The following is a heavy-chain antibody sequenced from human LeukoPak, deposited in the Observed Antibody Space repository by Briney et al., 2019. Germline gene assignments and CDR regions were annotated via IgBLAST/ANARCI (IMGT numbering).Heavy chain of an antibody. J-gene: IGHJ4*02. D-gene: IGHD3-10*01. CDR1: GFIFSHFG. V-gene: IGHV3-33*01. CDR2: IQSDGSQE. Sequence: PGGSLRLSCATSGFIFSHFGMHWVRQAPGKGLEWVAAIQSDGSQEYFADSVKGRSTISRDKSKSTMYLQIDTQRAEDTAVYYCARDSCLIKTCLDYWGQGTLVTVSS. CDR3: ARDSCLIKTCLDY.